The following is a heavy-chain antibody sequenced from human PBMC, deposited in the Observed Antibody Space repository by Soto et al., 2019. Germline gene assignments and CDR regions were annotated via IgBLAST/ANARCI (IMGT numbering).Heavy chain of an antibody. V-gene: IGHV3-64D*06. Sequence: GGSLRLSCSASGFTFNSYAMHWVRQAPGEGLEFVSAISSYGADTYYADSVKGRFAISRDNSRNTLYLQMSSLRAEDTALYYCVKEGYMRSDWYGQFDYWGQGALVTVSS. D-gene: IGHD6-19*01. J-gene: IGHJ4*02. CDR3: VKEGYMRSDWYGQFDY. CDR1: GFTFNSYA. CDR2: ISSYGADT.